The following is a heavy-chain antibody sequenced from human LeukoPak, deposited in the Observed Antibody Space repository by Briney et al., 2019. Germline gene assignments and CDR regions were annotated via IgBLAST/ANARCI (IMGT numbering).Heavy chain of an antibody. CDR3: ARGFRDTAMFLDY. D-gene: IGHD5-18*01. J-gene: IGHJ4*02. Sequence: PGGSLRLSCAASGFTFSSYEMNWVRQAPGKGLEWISAISGSSSNVYYAASEGGRFTISRDNAENSLYLQLNTMRAEDTAVYYCARGFRDTAMFLDYWGQGTLVTVSS. CDR2: ISGSSSNV. V-gene: IGHV3-48*03. CDR1: GFTFSSYE.